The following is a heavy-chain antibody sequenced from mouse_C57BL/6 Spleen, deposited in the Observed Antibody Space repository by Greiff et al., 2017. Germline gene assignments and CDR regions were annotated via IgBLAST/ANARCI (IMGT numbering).Heavy chain of an antibody. CDR1: GYSFTGYY. Sequence: VQLQQSGPELVKPGASVKISCKASGYSFTGYYMNWVKQSPEKSLEWIGEIKPSTGGTTYNQKFKAKATLTVDKSSSTAYMQLKSLTSEDSAVYYCARSGGIFFDYWGQGTTLTVSS. CDR3: ARSGGIFFDY. D-gene: IGHD2-14*01. CDR2: IKPSTGGT. J-gene: IGHJ2*01. V-gene: IGHV1-42*01.